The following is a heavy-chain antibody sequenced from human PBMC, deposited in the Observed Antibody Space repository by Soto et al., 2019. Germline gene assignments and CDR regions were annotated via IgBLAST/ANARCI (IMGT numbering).Heavy chain of an antibody. CDR3: AREDRDRETGLVPAAIDGMDV. D-gene: IGHD2-2*01. J-gene: IGHJ6*02. V-gene: IGHV1-69*13. CDR2: IIPIFGTA. Sequence: SVKVSCEASGGTFSSYAISWVRQAPEQGLEWMGGIIPIFGTANYAQKFQGRATITADESTSTAYMELSSLRSDDTAVYYCAREDRDRETGLVPAAIDGMDVWGQGTTVTVSS. CDR1: GGTFSSYA.